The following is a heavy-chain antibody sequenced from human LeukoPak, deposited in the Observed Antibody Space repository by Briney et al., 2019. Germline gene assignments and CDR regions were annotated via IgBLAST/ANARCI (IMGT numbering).Heavy chain of an antibody. D-gene: IGHD1-14*01. CDR2: IKSKTDGGPT. CDR3: TTDRYPNNRRAFDY. J-gene: IGHJ4*02. V-gene: IGHV3-15*01. CDR1: GFPFSNAW. Sequence: PGGALRLSCAASGFPFSNAWMSWVRQALGKGLEWVGRIKSKTDGGPTDYAAPVTARLAISRDDSKNTLYLQMTSLKAEDTAVYYCTTDRYPNNRRAFDYWGQGTLVTVSS.